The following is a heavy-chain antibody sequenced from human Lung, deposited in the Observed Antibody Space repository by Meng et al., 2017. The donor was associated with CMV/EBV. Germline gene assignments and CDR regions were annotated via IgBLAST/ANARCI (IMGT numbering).Heavy chain of an antibody. D-gene: IGHD3-10*01. Sequence: NGSGGSITSDSFHWNWIRQPPGKGLEWLGYIYNGGTIDYRPSLKSRLTLSFDASKTQFSLKLTSVTAADTAVYFCARDASGSGSFLTWGQGILVTVSS. V-gene: IGHV4-30-4*08. J-gene: IGHJ4*02. CDR1: GGSITSDSFH. CDR2: IYNGGTI. CDR3: ARDASGSGSFLT.